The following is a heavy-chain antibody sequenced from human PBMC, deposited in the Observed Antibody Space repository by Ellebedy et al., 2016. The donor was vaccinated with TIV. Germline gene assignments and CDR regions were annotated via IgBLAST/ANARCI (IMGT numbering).Heavy chain of an antibody. CDR3: ARPRSIASTGPFDY. CDR2: IRSKTYGGTA. Sequence: GESLKISXAASGFTFSSYAMSWFRQAPGKGLEWVGFIRSKTYGGTAEYAASIKGRFTISRDDSKSIAYLQMNSLKTEDTAVYYCARPRSIASTGPFDYWGQGTQVTVSS. J-gene: IGHJ4*02. V-gene: IGHV3-49*03. CDR1: GFTFSSYA. D-gene: IGHD6-6*01.